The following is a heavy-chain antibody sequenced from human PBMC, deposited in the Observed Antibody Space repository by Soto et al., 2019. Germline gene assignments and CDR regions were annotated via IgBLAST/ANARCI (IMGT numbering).Heavy chain of an antibody. V-gene: IGHV4-59*01. Sequence: PSETLSLTCTVSGGSISSYYWSWIRQPPGKGLEWIGYIYYSGSTNYNPSLKSRVTISVDTSKNQFSLKLSSVTAADTAVYYCASHDYDDYVVHYWGQGTLVTVSS. CDR3: ASHDYDDYVVHY. CDR2: IYYSGST. CDR1: GGSISSYY. D-gene: IGHD4-17*01. J-gene: IGHJ4*02.